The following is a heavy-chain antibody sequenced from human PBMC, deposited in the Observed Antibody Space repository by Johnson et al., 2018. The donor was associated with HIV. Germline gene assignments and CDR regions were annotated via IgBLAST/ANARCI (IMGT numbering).Heavy chain of an antibody. CDR3: ARDPVSHYYDSSGSLDDAFDI. D-gene: IGHD3-22*01. CDR2: IWHDGRDV. J-gene: IGHJ3*02. V-gene: IGHV3-33*01. CDR1: GFTFSSYG. Sequence: VQLVESGGGVVQPGTSLRLSCAASGFTFSSYGIHWVRQAPGKGLEWVAFIWHDGRDVYYADSVKGRFTVSRDNAKNSLYLQMNSLRAEDTAVYYCARDPVSHYYDSSGSLDDAFDIWGQGTMVTVSS.